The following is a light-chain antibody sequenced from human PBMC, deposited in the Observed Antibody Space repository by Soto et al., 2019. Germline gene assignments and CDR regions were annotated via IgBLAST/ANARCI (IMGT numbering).Light chain of an antibody. Sequence: QSVLTQPASVSGSPGQSITISCTGTSSDVGSYNLVSWYQQHPGKAPKLMIYEGSKRPSGVSNRFSCSKSGNTASLTISGLQAEDEADYYCCSYAGSRRVFGTGTKVTVL. CDR1: SSDVGSYNL. CDR2: EGS. J-gene: IGLJ1*01. CDR3: CSYAGSRRV. V-gene: IGLV2-23*01.